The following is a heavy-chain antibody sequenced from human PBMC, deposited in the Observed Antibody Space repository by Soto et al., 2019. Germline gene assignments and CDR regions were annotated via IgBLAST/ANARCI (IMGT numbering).Heavy chain of an antibody. V-gene: IGHV3-23*01. J-gene: IGHJ4*02. CDR1: GFTFSSYA. D-gene: IGHD3-10*01. CDR2: ISTSGGST. CDR3: ARRNRLSYTSDF. Sequence: GGSLSLSCAASGFTFSSYAMSWVRQAPGKGLEWVSAISTSGGSTFYADSVKGRFTISRDNFKNTLYLQMNSLRAEDTAVYYCARRNRLSYTSDFWGQGTLVTSPQ.